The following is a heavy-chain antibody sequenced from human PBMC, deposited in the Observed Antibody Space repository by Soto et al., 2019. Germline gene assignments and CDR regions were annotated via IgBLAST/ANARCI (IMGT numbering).Heavy chain of an antibody. CDR2: ISGSGGST. CDR3: AKDLVVLRFLEWFPSGGMDV. Sequence: EVQLLESGGGLVQPGGSLRLSCAASGFTFSSYAMSWVRQAPGKGLEWVSAISGSGGSTYYADSVKGRFTISRDNSKNTLYLQMNSLRAEDTAVYYCAKDLVVLRFLEWFPSGGMDVWGQGTTVTVSS. CDR1: GFTFSSYA. D-gene: IGHD3-3*01. V-gene: IGHV3-23*01. J-gene: IGHJ6*02.